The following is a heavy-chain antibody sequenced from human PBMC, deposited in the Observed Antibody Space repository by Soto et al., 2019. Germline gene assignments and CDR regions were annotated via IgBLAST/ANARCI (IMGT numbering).Heavy chain of an antibody. D-gene: IGHD3-9*01. J-gene: IGHJ5*02. CDR3: AREYDILNWFDP. Sequence: EVQLVESGGGLVQPGGSLRLSCAASGFTFSSYSMNWVRQAPGKGLEWVSYMSSSSSTIYYADSVKGRFTISRDNAKNSLYLQMNSLRAEDTAVYYCAREYDILNWFDPWGQGTLVTVSS. CDR2: MSSSSSTI. CDR1: GFTFSSYS. V-gene: IGHV3-48*01.